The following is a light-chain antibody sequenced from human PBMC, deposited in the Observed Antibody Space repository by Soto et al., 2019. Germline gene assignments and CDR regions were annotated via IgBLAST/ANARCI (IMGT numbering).Light chain of an antibody. Sequence: DSQMTHSPSSLSAYVGQSLTISCRTSQTVSTYLNWYQQKPGKAPRILIYATSSLQSGVPSTFSGSGSGTDFTLTINSLQTEDFATYYCQQSYSSPMTFGQGTRLEIK. CDR2: ATS. J-gene: IGKJ5*01. CDR3: QQSYSSPMT. V-gene: IGKV1-39*01. CDR1: QTVSTY.